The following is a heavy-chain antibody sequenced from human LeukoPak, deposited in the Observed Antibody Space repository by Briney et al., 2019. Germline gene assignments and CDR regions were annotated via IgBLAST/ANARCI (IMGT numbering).Heavy chain of an antibody. V-gene: IGHV4-30-4*07. CDR1: GGSINSGGYS. CDR2: ISYSGNT. Sequence: PSQTLSLTRAVSGGSINSGGYSRSWIRPPPGTGLGGIGYISYSGNTYYNPSLKSRVTISVDTSKNQFSLKLSSVTAADTAVYYCARVDRYDFYFDYWGQGTLVTVSS. J-gene: IGHJ4*02. D-gene: IGHD3-3*01. CDR3: ARVDRYDFYFDY.